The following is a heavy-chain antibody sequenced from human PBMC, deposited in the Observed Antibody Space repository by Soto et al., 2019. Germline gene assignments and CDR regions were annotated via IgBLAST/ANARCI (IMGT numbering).Heavy chain of an antibody. J-gene: IGHJ6*04. Sequence: SGPTLVNPTQTLTLTCTFSGFSLSTSGMCVSWIRQPPGKALEWLARIDWDDDKYYSTSLKTRLTISKDTSKNQVVLTMTNMDPVDTATYDCARDACVATQMDVWGKGTTVTVSS. V-gene: IGHV2-70*11. CDR3: ARDACVATQMDV. D-gene: IGHD2-21*01. CDR2: IDWDDDK. CDR1: GFSLSTSGMC.